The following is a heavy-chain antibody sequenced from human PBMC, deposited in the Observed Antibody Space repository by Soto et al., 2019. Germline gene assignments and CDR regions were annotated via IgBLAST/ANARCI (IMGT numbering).Heavy chain of an antibody. D-gene: IGHD1-7*01. CDR3: ATDSGTSDY. CDR1: GLPFGAMR. CDR2: FKQDGSER. J-gene: IGHJ4*02. Sequence: PWGFLGYGFSACGLPFGAMRVGLVWYAPVEGRGRADNFKQDGSERYSADSVKGRFTISIENAKNSLYLQTNSLRAEDTAVYYCATDSGTSDYWGQGTLVPVSS. V-gene: IGHV3-7*01.